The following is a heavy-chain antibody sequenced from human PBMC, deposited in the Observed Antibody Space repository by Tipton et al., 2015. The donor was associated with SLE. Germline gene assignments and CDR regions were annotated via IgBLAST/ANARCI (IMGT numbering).Heavy chain of an antibody. D-gene: IGHD6-6*01. CDR2: ISNSETT. CDR3: ARGGASSKWLDP. Sequence: TLSLTCTVSGGSISSHYWGWIRQPPGKGLEWIGYISNSETTNYYPSLKSRVTISVDTSKNQFSLKLTSVTAADTAVYYCARGGASSKWLDPWGQGILVTVSS. CDR1: GGSISSHY. V-gene: IGHV4-59*11. J-gene: IGHJ5*02.